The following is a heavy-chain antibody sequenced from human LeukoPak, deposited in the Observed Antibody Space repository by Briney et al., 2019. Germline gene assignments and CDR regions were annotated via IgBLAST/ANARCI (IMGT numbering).Heavy chain of an antibody. CDR3: AKAYSGYDRFDY. CDR2: ISASGGGT. Sequence: GGSLRLSCAATGFTFSSHAMSWVRQAPGTGLEWVSAISASGGGTYYADSVKGRFSISRDNSKNTLYLQMNSLRAEDTAVYYCAKAYSGYDRFDYWGQGTLVTVSS. CDR1: GFTFSSHA. J-gene: IGHJ4*02. D-gene: IGHD5-12*01. V-gene: IGHV3-23*01.